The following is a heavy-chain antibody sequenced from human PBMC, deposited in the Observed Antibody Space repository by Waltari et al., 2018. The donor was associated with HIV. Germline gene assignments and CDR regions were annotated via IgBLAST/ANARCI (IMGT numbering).Heavy chain of an antibody. D-gene: IGHD3-3*01. V-gene: IGHV3-23*01. Sequence: EVQLLESGGGLVQPGGSLRLSCAASGITFSSYAMSWVRQAPGKGMEWVSASRGIGGNTYCAYSVKGRFTISRDNSKNTLYLQMHSLRAEDTAVYYCAKSGLYYDFWSDYYPEDYYGMDVWGQGTTVTVSS. J-gene: IGHJ6*02. CDR2: SRGIGGNT. CDR3: AKSGLYYDFWSDYYPEDYYGMDV. CDR1: GITFSSYA.